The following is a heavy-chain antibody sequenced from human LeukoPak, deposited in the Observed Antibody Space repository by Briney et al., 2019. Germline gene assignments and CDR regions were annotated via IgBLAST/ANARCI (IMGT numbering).Heavy chain of an antibody. V-gene: IGHV3-9*01. D-gene: IGHD4-11*01. Sequence: GGSLRXSCGXSGFTFDDYDMHWVRQAPGKGMEWVSGISWNSGSIGYADSVKGRFTISRDNAKNSLYLQMNSLRAEDTALYYCATSSNRYYYYYGMDVWGQGTTVTVSS. CDR3: ATSSNRYYYYYGMDV. CDR1: GFTFDDYD. J-gene: IGHJ6*02. CDR2: ISWNSGSI.